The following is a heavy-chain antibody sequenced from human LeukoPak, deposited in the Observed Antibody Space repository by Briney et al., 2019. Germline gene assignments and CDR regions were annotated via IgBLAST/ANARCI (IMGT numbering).Heavy chain of an antibody. CDR1: GFTFSSYA. CDR2: ISGSGGST. Sequence: GRSLRLSCAASGFTFSSYAMSWVRQAPGKGLEWVSVISGSGGSTYYADSVKGRFTISRDNSKNTLYLQMNSLRAEDTAVYYCAKASSVAEYNWFDPWGQGTLVTVSS. D-gene: IGHD6-19*01. V-gene: IGHV3-23*01. CDR3: AKASSVAEYNWFDP. J-gene: IGHJ5*02.